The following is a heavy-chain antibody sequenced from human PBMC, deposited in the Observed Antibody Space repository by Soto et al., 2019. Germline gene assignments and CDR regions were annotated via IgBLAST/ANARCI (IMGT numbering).Heavy chain of an antibody. J-gene: IGHJ6*02. CDR3: ARGYPRGSGSYYEGYYYYGMDV. Sequence: SVKVSCKASGYNFTSHYIQWVRQAPGQGLEWMGGIIPIFGTANYAQKFQGRVTITADESTSTAYMELSSLRSEDTAVYYCARGYPRGSGSYYEGYYYYGMDVWGQGTTVTVSS. CDR1: GYNFTSHY. V-gene: IGHV1-69*13. D-gene: IGHD3-10*01. CDR2: IIPIFGTA.